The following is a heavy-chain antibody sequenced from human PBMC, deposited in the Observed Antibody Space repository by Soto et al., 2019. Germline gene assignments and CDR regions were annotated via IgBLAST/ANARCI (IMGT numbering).Heavy chain of an antibody. Sequence: ASVKVSCKXSGYTLTELSMHWVRQAPGKGLEWMGGFDPEDGETIYAQKFQGGVTMTEDTSTDTACMELSSLRSEDTAVYYCATLQAGWLQLDYWGQGTLVTVSS. CDR2: FDPEDGET. J-gene: IGHJ4*02. CDR1: GYTLTELS. CDR3: ATLQAGWLQLDY. V-gene: IGHV1-24*01. D-gene: IGHD5-12*01.